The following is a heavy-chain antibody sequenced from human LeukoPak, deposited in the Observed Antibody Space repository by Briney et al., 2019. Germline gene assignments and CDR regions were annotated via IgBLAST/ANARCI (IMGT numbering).Heavy chain of an antibody. J-gene: IGHJ3*02. CDR3: ARDLGGIAAIFPPDAFDI. CDR1: GFTFSDYY. CDR2: ISSSGSTI. V-gene: IGHV3-11*01. D-gene: IGHD6-13*01. Sequence: GGSLRLSCAASGFTFSDYYMSWIRQAPGKGLEWVSYISSSGSTIYYADSVKGRFTISRDNAKNSLYLQMNSLRAEDTAVYYCARDLGGIAAIFPPDAFDIWGRGTMVTVSS.